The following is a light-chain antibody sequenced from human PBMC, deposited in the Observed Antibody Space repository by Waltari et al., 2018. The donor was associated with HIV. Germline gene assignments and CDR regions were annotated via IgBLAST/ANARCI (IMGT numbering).Light chain of an antibody. CDR3: CSSAGRYTFV. J-gene: IGLJ1*01. V-gene: IGLV2-11*01. CDR1: SSDVGSYNY. Sequence: QSALSQPRPVSGSPGQSITISCTGTSSDVGSYNYVSWYQHHPGKAPKLMIYDAMKRPSGVPDRFSGSKSGNTASLTISGLQVEDEADYYCCSSAGRYTFVFGTGTKVTVL. CDR2: DAM.